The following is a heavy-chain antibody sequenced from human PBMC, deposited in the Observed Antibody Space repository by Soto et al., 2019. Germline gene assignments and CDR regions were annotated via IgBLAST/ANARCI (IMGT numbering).Heavy chain of an antibody. Sequence: QVQLVQSGADVKKPGSSVKVSCKTSGGPFGSSAISWVRQAPAQGLEWMGEIIRVFDKANYAQNFQGRLTITADEPTGTVFMQLSSLRSEDTAVYFCARLRRDWGDAFDLWGLGTFVTVSS. CDR1: GGPFGSSA. J-gene: IGHJ3*01. CDR3: ARLRRDWGDAFDL. D-gene: IGHD3-16*01. V-gene: IGHV1-69*01. CDR2: IIRVFDKA.